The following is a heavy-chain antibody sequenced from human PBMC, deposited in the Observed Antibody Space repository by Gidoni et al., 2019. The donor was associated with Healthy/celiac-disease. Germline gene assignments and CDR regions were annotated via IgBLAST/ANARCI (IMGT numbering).Heavy chain of an antibody. Sequence: VQLVESGGGLVKTGGSLRLSCAASGFTFSDYYMSLISPAPGKGLEVVSYISSNGSTIYDADSVKGRFTICRDNAKNSLYLQMNSLRAEDTAVYYCARDLYGSGSYFDYWGQGTLVTVSS. CDR3: ARDLYGSGSYFDY. J-gene: IGHJ4*02. V-gene: IGHV3-11*01. CDR1: GFTFSDYY. D-gene: IGHD3-10*01. CDR2: ISSNGSTI.